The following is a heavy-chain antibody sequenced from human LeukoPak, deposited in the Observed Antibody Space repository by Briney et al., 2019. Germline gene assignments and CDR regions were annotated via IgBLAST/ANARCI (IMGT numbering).Heavy chain of an antibody. D-gene: IGHD6-13*01. CDR3: ARGVSAASFVFDI. CDR1: GGSISGYY. CDR2: IYYSGTT. V-gene: IGHV4-59*01. Sequence: PSETLSLTCTVSGGSISGYYWSWIRQPPGKGLDWIGYIYYSGTTNYNPSLKSRVTISVDRSKNQFSLKLSSVTAADTAVYYCARGVSAASFVFDIWGQGTMVSVSS. J-gene: IGHJ3*02.